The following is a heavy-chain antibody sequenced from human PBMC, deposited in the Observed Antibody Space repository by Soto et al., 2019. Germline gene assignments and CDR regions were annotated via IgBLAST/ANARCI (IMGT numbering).Heavy chain of an antibody. Sequence: TLSLTCAVYGGSFSGYYWSWIRQPPGKGLEWIGEINHSGSTNYNPSLKSRVTISVDTSKNQFSLKLSSVTAADTAVYYCARGREGYCSSSSCSGSWFDPWGQGTLVTVSS. V-gene: IGHV4-34*01. CDR3: ARGREGYCSSSSCSGSWFDP. J-gene: IGHJ5*02. CDR2: INHSGST. CDR1: GGSFSGYY. D-gene: IGHD2-2*01.